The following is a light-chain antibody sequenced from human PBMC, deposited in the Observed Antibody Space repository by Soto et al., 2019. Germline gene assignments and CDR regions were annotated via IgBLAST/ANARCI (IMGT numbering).Light chain of an antibody. CDR2: DAS. J-gene: IGKJ4*01. CDR1: QDISNY. V-gene: IGKV1-33*01. Sequence: DIQMTQSPSSLSASVGDRVTITCQASQDISNYLNWYQQKPGKAPKLLIYDASNLETGVPSRFSGSGSGTDFTVTISSLQPEDIATFYCQQYDNPSLTFGGGTKLEIK. CDR3: QQYDNPSLT.